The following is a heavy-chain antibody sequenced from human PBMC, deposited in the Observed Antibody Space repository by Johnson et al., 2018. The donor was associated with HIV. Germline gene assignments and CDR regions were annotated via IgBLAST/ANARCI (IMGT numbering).Heavy chain of an antibody. D-gene: IGHD5-18*01. V-gene: IGHV3-30*04. Sequence: QVQLVESGGGLVQPGGSLRLSCAASGFTFSSYAMHWVRQAPGKGLEWVAVISYDGSNKYYADSVKGRFTISRDNAKNSLYLQMNSLRAEDTAVYYCARELRGGHTDAFDIWGQGTMVTVSS. CDR1: GFTFSSYA. J-gene: IGHJ3*02. CDR3: ARELRGGHTDAFDI. CDR2: ISYDGSNK.